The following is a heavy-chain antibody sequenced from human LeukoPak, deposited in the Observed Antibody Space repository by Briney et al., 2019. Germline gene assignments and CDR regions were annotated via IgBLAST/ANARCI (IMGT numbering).Heavy chain of an antibody. CDR2: INPSGGST. Sequence: ASVKVSCKASGYTFTGYYMHWVRQAPGQGLEWMGIINPSGGSTSYAQKFQGRVTMTRDTSTSTVYMELSSLRSEDTAVYYCARDHRYYDSSGYYFPIDYWGQGTLVTVSS. D-gene: IGHD3-22*01. CDR1: GYTFTGYY. CDR3: ARDHRYYDSSGYYFPIDY. V-gene: IGHV1-46*01. J-gene: IGHJ4*02.